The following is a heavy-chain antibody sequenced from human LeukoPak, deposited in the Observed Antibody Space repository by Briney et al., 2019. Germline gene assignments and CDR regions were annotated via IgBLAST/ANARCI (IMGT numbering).Heavy chain of an antibody. CDR2: IHHSGST. D-gene: IGHD5-18*01. J-gene: IGHJ4*02. CDR3: ARDQSYGRHYFDY. Sequence: PSETLSLTCAVSSYSISSSYYWGWIRQPPGKGLEWIGNIHHSGSTYYSPSLESRVTISLDTSKNQFSLRLSSVTAADTAVYYCARDQSYGRHYFDYWGQGILVTVSS. V-gene: IGHV4-38-2*02. CDR1: SYSISSSYY.